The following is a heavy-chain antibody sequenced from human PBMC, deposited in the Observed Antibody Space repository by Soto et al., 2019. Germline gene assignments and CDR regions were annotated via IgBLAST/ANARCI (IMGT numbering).Heavy chain of an antibody. CDR1: GFTFSSYG. J-gene: IGHJ4*02. Sequence: QVQLVESGGGVVQPGRSLRLSCAASGFTFSSYGMHWVRQAPGKGLEWVAVIWYDGSNKYYADSVKGRFTISRDNSKNTLYLQMTSLRAEDTAVYYCARAHSTVVTPYHFDYWGQGTLVTVSS. D-gene: IGHD4-17*01. CDR2: IWYDGSNK. CDR3: ARAHSTVVTPYHFDY. V-gene: IGHV3-33*01.